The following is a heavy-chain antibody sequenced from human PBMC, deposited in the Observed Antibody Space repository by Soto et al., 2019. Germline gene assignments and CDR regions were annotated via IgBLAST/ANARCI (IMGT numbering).Heavy chain of an antibody. Sequence: EVQLVQSGAEVKKPGESLKISCKGSGYSFTSYWIDWVRQMPGKGLEWMGIIYPGDSDTRYSPSFQGQVTISADKSISTAYLQWSSLKASDTAMYYCARHGWIAAAGKGRGNWFDPWGQGTLVTVSS. V-gene: IGHV5-51*01. CDR3: ARHGWIAAAGKGRGNWFDP. CDR2: IYPGDSDT. J-gene: IGHJ5*02. CDR1: GYSFTSYW. D-gene: IGHD6-13*01.